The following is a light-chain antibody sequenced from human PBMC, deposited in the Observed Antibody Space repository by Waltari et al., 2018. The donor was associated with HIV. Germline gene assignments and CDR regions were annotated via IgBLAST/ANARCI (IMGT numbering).Light chain of an antibody. Sequence: SSELTQDPAVSVALGQTVRITCQGDSLRSYYASWYQQKPGQAPVLVIYEDSKRPSGIPERLSGSSSGTMATLTISGAQVEDEADYYCYSTDSSGNHRVFGGGTKLTVL. V-gene: IGLV3-19*01. CDR3: YSTDSSGNHRV. J-gene: IGLJ3*02. CDR1: SLRSYY. CDR2: EDS.